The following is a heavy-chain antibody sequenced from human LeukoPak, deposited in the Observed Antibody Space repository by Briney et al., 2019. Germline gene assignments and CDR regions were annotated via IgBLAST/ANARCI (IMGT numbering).Heavy chain of an antibody. CDR2: IYYSGST. V-gene: IGHV4-59*01. CDR1: GGSISSYY. D-gene: IGHD3-10*01. CDR3: ARDSYYGAAGIDY. J-gene: IGHJ4*02. Sequence: SETLSLTCTVSGGSISSYYWSWIRQPPGKGLEWIGYIYYSGSTNYNPSLKSRVTISVDTSKNQFSLKLSSVTAVDTAVYYCARDSYYGAAGIDYWGQGTLVTVSS.